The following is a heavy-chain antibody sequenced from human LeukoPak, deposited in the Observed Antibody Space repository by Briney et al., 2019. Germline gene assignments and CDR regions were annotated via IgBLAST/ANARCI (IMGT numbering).Heavy chain of an antibody. D-gene: IGHD3-16*01. V-gene: IGHV1-2*02. CDR2: INPNSGDT. J-gene: IGHJ4*02. CDR3: ARVRYRLAETYIDY. CDR1: GYTFTSYG. Sequence: GASVKVSCKASGYTFTSYGISWVRQASGQGLEWMGWINPNSGDTNYAQKFQGRVTMTRDTSISTAYMELSRLRSDDTAVYYCARVRYRLAETYIDYWGQGTLVTVSS.